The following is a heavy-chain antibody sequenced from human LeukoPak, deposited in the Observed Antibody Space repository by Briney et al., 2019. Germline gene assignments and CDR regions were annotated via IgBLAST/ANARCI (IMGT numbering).Heavy chain of an antibody. J-gene: IGHJ6*03. CDR3: VRHGYSEDIYYYYYMDV. CDR1: GFTFRSYW. D-gene: IGHD5-24*01. V-gene: IGHV3-7*01. Sequence: GGSLRLSCAASGFTFRSYWMTWVRQAPGKGLECVANIKQDGSDKYYVDSVKGRFTISRDNAKNSLYLQMNSLRAEDTAVYYCVRHGYSEDIYYYYYMDVWGKGTTVTASS. CDR2: IKQDGSDK.